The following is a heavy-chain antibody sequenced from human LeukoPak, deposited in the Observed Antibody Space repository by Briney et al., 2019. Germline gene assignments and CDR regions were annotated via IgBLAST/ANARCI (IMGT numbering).Heavy chain of an antibody. Sequence: SETLSLTCTVSGGSISSSSYYWGWIRQPPGKGLEWIGSIYYSGSTYYNPSLKSRVTISVDRSKNQFSLKLSSVTAADTAVYYCARVAAADWYFDLWGRGTLVTVSS. CDR2: IYYSGST. CDR3: ARVAAADWYFDL. V-gene: IGHV4-39*07. D-gene: IGHD6-13*01. CDR1: GGSISSSSYY. J-gene: IGHJ2*01.